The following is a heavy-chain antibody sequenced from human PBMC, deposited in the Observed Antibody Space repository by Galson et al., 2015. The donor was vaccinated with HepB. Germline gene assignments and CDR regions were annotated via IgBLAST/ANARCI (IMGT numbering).Heavy chain of an antibody. J-gene: IGHJ6*02. Sequence: SVKVSCKASGGTFSSYAISWVRQAPGQGLEWMGGIIPIFGTANYAQKFQGRVTITADESTSTAYMELSSLRSEDTAVYYCARHQGNCSSTSCYRIYYYYYGMDVWGQGTTVTVSS. CDR2: IIPIFGTA. D-gene: IGHD2-2*01. CDR1: GGTFSSYA. CDR3: ARHQGNCSSTSCYRIYYYYYGMDV. V-gene: IGHV1-69*13.